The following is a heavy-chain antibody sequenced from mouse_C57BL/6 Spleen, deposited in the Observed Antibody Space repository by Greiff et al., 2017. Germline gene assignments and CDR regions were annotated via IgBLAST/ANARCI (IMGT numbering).Heavy chain of an antibody. CDR1: GYTFTSYD. D-gene: IGHD2-4*01. CDR2: IYPRDGST. V-gene: IGHV1-85*01. CDR3: AREAEYDYDASRFAY. Sequence: VQLQQSGPELVKPGASVKLSCKASGYTFTSYDINWVKQRPGQGLEWIGWIYPRDGSTKYNEKFKGKATLTVDTSSSTAYMELQSLTSEDSAVYFCAREAEYDYDASRFAYWGQGTLVTVSA. J-gene: IGHJ3*01.